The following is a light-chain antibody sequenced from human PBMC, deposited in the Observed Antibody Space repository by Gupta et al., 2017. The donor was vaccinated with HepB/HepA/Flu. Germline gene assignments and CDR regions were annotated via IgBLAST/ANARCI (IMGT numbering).Light chain of an antibody. CDR3: QQDDSTPFT. CDR2: WAS. Sequence: DIVMTQSPDSLAVSLGERATINCKSSQSGLYSSNNKNYLAWYQQKPGQPPKLLIYWASTRESGVPDRFSGSGSGTDFTLTISSLQAEDVAVYYCQQDDSTPFTFGHGTNVDIK. J-gene: IGKJ3*01. V-gene: IGKV4-1*01. CDR1: QSGLYSSNNKNY.